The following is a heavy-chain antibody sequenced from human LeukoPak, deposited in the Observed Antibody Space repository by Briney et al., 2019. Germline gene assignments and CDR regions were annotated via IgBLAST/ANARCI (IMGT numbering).Heavy chain of an antibody. CDR2: INQGGSDK. J-gene: IGHJ4*02. CDR3: TRSSAYYDYVWGSYRPRYYFDY. D-gene: IGHD3-16*01. CDR1: GFTFSGHW. V-gene: IGHV3-7*01. Sequence: GGSLRLSCAASGFTFSGHWMSWVRQAPGKGLEWVANINQGGSDKYYVDSVKGRFTISRDNANNLLYLQMNSLRGEDTAVYYCTRSSAYYDYVWGSYRPRYYFDYWGQGTLVTVSS.